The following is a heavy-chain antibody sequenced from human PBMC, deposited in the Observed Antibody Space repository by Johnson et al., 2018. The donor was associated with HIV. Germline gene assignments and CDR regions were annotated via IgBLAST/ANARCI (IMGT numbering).Heavy chain of an antibody. CDR1: GFTFSSYG. J-gene: IGHJ3*02. Sequence: QVQLVESGGGVVQPGGSLRLSCAASGFTFSSYGMHWVRQAPGKGLEWVAVISYDGSNKYYADSVKGRFTITRDNSKKTWYVQMHSLRAEYTAVYYCAKDLIPYSRYVDAFDIWGQGTMVTVSS. D-gene: IGHD3-16*02. CDR2: ISYDGSNK. V-gene: IGHV3-30*19. CDR3: AKDLIPYSRYVDAFDI.